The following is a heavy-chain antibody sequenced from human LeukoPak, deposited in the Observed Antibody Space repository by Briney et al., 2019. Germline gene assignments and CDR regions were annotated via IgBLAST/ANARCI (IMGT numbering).Heavy chain of an antibody. J-gene: IGHJ4*02. V-gene: IGHV3-30-3*01. CDR3: TRTTTPHYYGSGSYALGY. CDR1: GFTFSTYA. D-gene: IGHD3-10*01. Sequence: GGSLRLSCAASGFTFSTYAMHWVRQGPGKGLEWVAVISYDGSNKYYADSVKGRFTISRDNSKNTLYLQMSSLSAEDTAVYHCTRTTTPHYYGSGSYALGYWGQGTLVTVPS. CDR2: ISYDGSNK.